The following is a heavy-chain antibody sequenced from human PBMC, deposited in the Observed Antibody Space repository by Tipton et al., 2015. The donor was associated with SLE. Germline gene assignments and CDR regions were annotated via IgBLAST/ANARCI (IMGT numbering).Heavy chain of an antibody. CDR1: GGSFSGYA. CDR3: ARQGEYDFWSGYPFDY. CDR2: ISHSGGD. V-gene: IGHV4-34*01. D-gene: IGHD3-3*01. Sequence: TLSLTCTISGGSFSGYAWSWIRQPPGKRLEWIGEISHSGGDNYNPSLKSRATVSLDRSNNEFSLRLNSVTAADTAVYYCARQGEYDFWSGYPFDYWGQGTLVTVSA. J-gene: IGHJ4*02.